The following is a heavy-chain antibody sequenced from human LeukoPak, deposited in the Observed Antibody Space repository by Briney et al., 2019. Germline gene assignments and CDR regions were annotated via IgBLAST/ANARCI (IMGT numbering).Heavy chain of an antibody. CDR2: IFHTGST. J-gene: IGHJ4*02. CDR1: GDSISSGNY. CDR3: ARGGQVVGRTMSDY. V-gene: IGHV4-38-2*02. D-gene: IGHD1-26*01. Sequence: SETLSLTCTVSGDSISSGNYWGWIRQPPGKGLEWIGSIFHTGSTYFNLSLKSRVTISVDTSKNQFSLRLSSVTAADTAVYCARGGQVVGRTMSDYWGQGTLVTVSS.